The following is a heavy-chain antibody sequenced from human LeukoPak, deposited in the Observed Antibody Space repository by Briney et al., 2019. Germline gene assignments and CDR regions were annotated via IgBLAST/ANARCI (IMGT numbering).Heavy chain of an antibody. Sequence: SETLSLTCTVSGGSVSSGSYYWSWIRQPPGKGLEWIGYIYYSGSTNYNPSLKSRVTISVDTSKNQFSLKLSSVTAADTAVYYCARGMLPYYGSGSLDYWGQGTLVTASS. CDR3: ARGMLPYYGSGSLDY. J-gene: IGHJ4*02. CDR2: IYYSGST. CDR1: GGSVSSGSYY. D-gene: IGHD3-10*01. V-gene: IGHV4-61*01.